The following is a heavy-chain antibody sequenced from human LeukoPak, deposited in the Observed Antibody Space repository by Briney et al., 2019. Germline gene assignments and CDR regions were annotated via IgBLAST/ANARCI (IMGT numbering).Heavy chain of an antibody. J-gene: IGHJ4*02. V-gene: IGHV4-59*01. CDR3: ARVGYDILTGYYSNFDY. Sequence: SETLSLTCTVSGGSISSYYWSWIRQPPGKGLEWIGYIYYSGSTNYNPSLKSQVTISVDTSKNQFSLKLSSVTAADTAVYYCARVGYDILTGYYSNFDYWGQGTLVTVSS. CDR1: GGSISSYY. D-gene: IGHD3-9*01. CDR2: IYYSGST.